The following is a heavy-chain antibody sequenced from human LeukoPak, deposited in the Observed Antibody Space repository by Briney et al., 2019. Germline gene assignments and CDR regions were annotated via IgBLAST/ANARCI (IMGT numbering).Heavy chain of an antibody. D-gene: IGHD3-10*01. V-gene: IGHV3-30-3*01. Sequence: GGSRRLSCAASGFTFSSYAMHWVRQAPGKGLEWVAVISYDGSNKYYADSVKGRFTISRNNSKNTLYLQMNSLRAEDTAVYYCARDTKPNVLLWFGESSLDIWGQGTMVTVSS. J-gene: IGHJ3*02. CDR1: GFTFSSYA. CDR3: ARDTKPNVLLWFGESSLDI. CDR2: ISYDGSNK.